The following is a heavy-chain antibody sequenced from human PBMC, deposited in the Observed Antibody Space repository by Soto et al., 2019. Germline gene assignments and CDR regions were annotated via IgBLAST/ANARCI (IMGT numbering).Heavy chain of an antibody. CDR1: GFTFSSYG. V-gene: IGHV3-30*18. J-gene: IGHJ6*02. Sequence: PGGSLRLSCAASGFTFSSYGMHWVRQAPGNGLEWVAVISYDGSNKYYADSVKGRFTISRDNSKNTLYLQMNSLRAEDTAVYYCAKDGRSYYDYYYYGMDVWGQGTTVTVSS. CDR2: ISYDGSNK. D-gene: IGHD1-26*01. CDR3: AKDGRSYYDYYYYGMDV.